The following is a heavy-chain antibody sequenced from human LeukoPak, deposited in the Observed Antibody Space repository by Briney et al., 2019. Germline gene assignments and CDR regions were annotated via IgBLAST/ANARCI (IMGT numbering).Heavy chain of an antibody. CDR2: INPNSGGT. Sequence: ASVTVSCKASGYTFTGYYMHWVRQAPGQGLERMGWINPNSGGTNYAQKFQGRVTMTRDTSISTAYMELSRLRSDDTAVYYCAREDIAAAYFDYWGQGTLVTVSS. D-gene: IGHD6-13*01. CDR3: AREDIAAAYFDY. J-gene: IGHJ4*02. CDR1: GYTFTGYY. V-gene: IGHV1-2*02.